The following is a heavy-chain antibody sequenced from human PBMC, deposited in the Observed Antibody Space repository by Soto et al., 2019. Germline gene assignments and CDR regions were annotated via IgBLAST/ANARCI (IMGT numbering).Heavy chain of an antibody. J-gene: IGHJ4*02. D-gene: IGHD3-22*01. V-gene: IGHV4-31*03. CDR3: ARYYDSSGYYFDY. CDR1: GGCFSSVGYY. Sequence: SETLSLTCTVSGGCFSSVGYYWSWIRQHPGKGLEWIGYIYYSGSTYYNPSLKSRVTISVDTSKNQFSLKLTSVTAADTAVYYCARYYDSSGYYFDYWGQGTLVTVSS. CDR2: IYYSGST.